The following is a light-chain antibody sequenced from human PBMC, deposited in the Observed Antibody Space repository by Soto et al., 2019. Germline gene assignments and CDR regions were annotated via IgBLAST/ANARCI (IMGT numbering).Light chain of an antibody. Sequence: EIVLTQSPATLSLSPGERATLSCRASQSVSSYLAWYQQKPGQAPRLLIYDASTRATDIPARFSGSGSGRNFTLTITGLRSEDFAVYYCQQYNNWPLYSFGQGTKVDIK. CDR2: DAS. CDR1: QSVSSY. J-gene: IGKJ2*01. CDR3: QQYNNWPLYS. V-gene: IGKV3-15*01.